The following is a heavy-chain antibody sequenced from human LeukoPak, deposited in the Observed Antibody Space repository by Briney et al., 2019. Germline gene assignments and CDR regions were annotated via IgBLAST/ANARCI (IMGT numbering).Heavy chain of an antibody. D-gene: IGHD3-3*01. V-gene: IGHV3-74*01. Sequence: GGSLRLSCAASGFTLSSYWMHWVRQAPGKGLVWVSRINSDGSSTSYADSVKGRFTISGDNAKNTLYLQMNSLRAEDTAVYYCTRGTPFGAYWGQGTLVTVSS. J-gene: IGHJ4*02. CDR3: TRGTPFGAY. CDR2: INSDGSST. CDR1: GFTLSSYW.